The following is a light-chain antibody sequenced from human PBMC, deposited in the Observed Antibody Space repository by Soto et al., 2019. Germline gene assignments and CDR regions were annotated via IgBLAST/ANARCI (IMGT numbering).Light chain of an antibody. Sequence: EIVLTQSPGTLSLSPGERATLSCRASQSVSSNYLAWYQQKPGQAPRLLIYGASSRATGIPDRFSASGSGTDFTLTISRLEPEDFAVYYCQQYSTSPITFGQGTRLEIK. CDR2: GAS. J-gene: IGKJ5*01. V-gene: IGKV3-20*01. CDR1: QSVSSNY. CDR3: QQYSTSPIT.